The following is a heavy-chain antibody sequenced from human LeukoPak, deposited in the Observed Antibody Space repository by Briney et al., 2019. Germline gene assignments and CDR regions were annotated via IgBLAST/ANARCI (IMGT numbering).Heavy chain of an antibody. V-gene: IGHV4-59*01. J-gene: IGHJ3*02. CDR3: ATGSGDCFGAFDI. CDR2: IYYSGST. CDR1: SLSFSRYY. Sequence: SETLSLTCTVSSLSFSRYYWGWIRQPPGKGLEWIGYIYYSGSTNYNPSLKSRVTISVDTSKNQFSLKLSSVTAADTAVYYCATGSGDCFGAFDIWGQGTMVTVSS. D-gene: IGHD2-21*02.